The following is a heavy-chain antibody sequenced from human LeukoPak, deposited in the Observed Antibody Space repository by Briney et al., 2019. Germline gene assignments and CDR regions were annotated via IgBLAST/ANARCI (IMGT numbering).Heavy chain of an antibody. CDR3: AKRGNDYGDYAYYFDY. CDR2: ISGSGGST. J-gene: IGHJ4*02. D-gene: IGHD4-17*01. V-gene: IGHV3-23*01. Sequence: GGSQRLSCAASGFTFSSYAISWVRQAPGKGLEWGSAISGSGGSTYYADSVNGRFTISRDNSKNTLYLQMTSLRAEDTAVSYCAKRGNDYGDYAYYFDYWGQGTLVTVSS. CDR1: GFTFSSYA.